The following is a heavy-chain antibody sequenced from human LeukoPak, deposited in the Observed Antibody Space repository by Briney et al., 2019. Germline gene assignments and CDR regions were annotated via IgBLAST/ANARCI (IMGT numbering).Heavy chain of an antibody. D-gene: IGHD3-22*01. CDR1: GGSVNSGSYY. J-gene: IGHJ4*02. CDR2: IYYSGST. Sequence: PSETLSLTCTVSGGSVNSGSYYWNWIRQPPGKGLEWIGYIYYSGSTNYNPSLKSRVTISVDTSKNQFSLKLSSVTAADTAVYYCARAYYYDSSGPHFDYWGQGTLVTVSS. V-gene: IGHV4-61*01. CDR3: ARAYYYDSSGPHFDY.